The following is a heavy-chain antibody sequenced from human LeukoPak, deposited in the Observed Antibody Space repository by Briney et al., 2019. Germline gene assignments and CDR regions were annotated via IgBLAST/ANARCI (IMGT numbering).Heavy chain of an antibody. V-gene: IGHV3-30-3*01. CDR2: ISYDGNIA. D-gene: IGHD6-19*01. Sequence: GGSLRLSCAASGFTVSSNYMSWVRQAPGKGLEWVTVISYDGNIAYYAGSVKGRFTISRDNSKNTLYLQMNSLRAEDTAVYYCAREVASGWNFDFWGQGTPVTVSS. J-gene: IGHJ4*02. CDR1: GFTVSSNY. CDR3: AREVASGWNFDF.